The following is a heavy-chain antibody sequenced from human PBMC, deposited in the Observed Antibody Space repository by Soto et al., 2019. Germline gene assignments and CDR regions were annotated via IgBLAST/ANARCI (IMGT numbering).Heavy chain of an antibody. J-gene: IGHJ4*02. CDR3: ARAAVKLGATLFDS. V-gene: IGHV4-34*01. D-gene: IGHD1-26*01. CDR2: INHSGFT. CDR1: GGSLRGHC. Sequence: SETLSLTCAVSGGSLRGHCWSWIRQSPEKGLEWIGEINHSGFTNYNPTLKSRVTISRGASKNQFSLRLSSMTAADSAVYFCARAAVKLGATLFDSWGQGTLVTVSS.